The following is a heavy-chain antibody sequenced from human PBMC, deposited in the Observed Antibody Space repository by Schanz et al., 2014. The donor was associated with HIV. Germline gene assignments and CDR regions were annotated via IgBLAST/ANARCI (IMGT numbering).Heavy chain of an antibody. CDR1: GYTFSNFG. Sequence: QVQLVQSGAEVKKPGASVKVSCKASGYTFSNFGISWVRQAPGQGLEWLGWISAYNGNTNYAQNVQGRVTVTTDTSTSTAYMELRSLRSDDTAVYYCAKLILGLAGVDYWGQGTLVTVSS. CDR3: AKLILGLAGVDY. V-gene: IGHV1-18*01. D-gene: IGHD6-19*01. CDR2: ISAYNGNT. J-gene: IGHJ4*02.